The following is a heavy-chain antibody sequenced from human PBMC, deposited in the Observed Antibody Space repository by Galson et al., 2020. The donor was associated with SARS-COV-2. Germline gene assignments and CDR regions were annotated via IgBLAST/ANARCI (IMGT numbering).Heavy chain of an antibody. CDR2: ISSSSSYI. V-gene: IGHV3-21*01. Sequence: TGGSMRLSCAASGFTFSSYSMNWVRQAPGKGLEWVSSISSSSSYIYYADSVKGRFTISRDNAKNSLYLQMNSLRAEDTAVYYCARDWGSSGYYWGYGMDVWGQGTTVTVSS. CDR1: GFTFSSYS. D-gene: IGHD3-22*01. J-gene: IGHJ6*02. CDR3: ARDWGSSGYYWGYGMDV.